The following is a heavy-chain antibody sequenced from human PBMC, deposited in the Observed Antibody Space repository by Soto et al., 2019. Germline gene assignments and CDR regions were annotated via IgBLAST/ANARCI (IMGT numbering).Heavy chain of an antibody. V-gene: IGHV3-23*01. J-gene: IGHJ6*03. Sequence: EVQLLESGGGLVQPGGSLRLSCEASGFTFSTYAMSWVRQAPGKGLEWVSTITTSGGNTYYADSVQGRFTISRDNSKNTLYLQMNSLRAEDTAVYYCAGRYCTNGVCYTNSYYYIDVWGKGTTVTVSS. CDR1: GFTFSTYA. D-gene: IGHD2-8*01. CDR2: ITTSGGNT. CDR3: AGRYCTNGVCYTNSYYYIDV.